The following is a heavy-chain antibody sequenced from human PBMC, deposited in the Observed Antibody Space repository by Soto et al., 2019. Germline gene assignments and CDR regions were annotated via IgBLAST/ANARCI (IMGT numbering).Heavy chain of an antibody. Sequence: SETLSLTCTVSGGSISSYYWSWIRQPPGKGLEWIGYIYYSGSTNYNPSLKSRVTISVDTSKNQFSLKLSSVTAADTAVYYCARHSPELAHYDFWSGYFSPYYFDYWGQGTLVTVSS. J-gene: IGHJ4*02. CDR2: IYYSGST. CDR3: ARHSPELAHYDFWSGYFSPYYFDY. CDR1: GGSISSYY. V-gene: IGHV4-59*08. D-gene: IGHD3-3*01.